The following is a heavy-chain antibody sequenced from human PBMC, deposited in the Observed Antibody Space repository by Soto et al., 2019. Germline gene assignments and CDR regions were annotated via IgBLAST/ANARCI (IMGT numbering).Heavy chain of an antibody. V-gene: IGHV1-69*01. D-gene: IGHD1-26*01. J-gene: IGHJ4*02. CDR2: VIPILGQA. Sequence: QVQLVQSGAEVKKPGSSVKVSCKASGGIFSSYAISWLRQAPGQGLEWMGAVIPILGQAYYAQNFQDRVTITADESTRTAYMDLISLRSDDTAVYFCARVGGVRAPPGADYWGQGTLVTVSS. CDR1: GGIFSSYA. CDR3: ARVGGVRAPPGADY.